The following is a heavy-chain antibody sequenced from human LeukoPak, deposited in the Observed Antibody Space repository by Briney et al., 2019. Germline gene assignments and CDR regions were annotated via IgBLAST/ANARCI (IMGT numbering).Heavy chain of an antibody. CDR3: ARRFAFGELSTTGEFDY. D-gene: IGHD3-10*01. CDR1: GGTFSSYA. Sequence: ASVKVSCKASGGTFSSYAINWVRQAPGQGLEWMGRIIPILGIANYAQKFQGRVTITADKSTSTAYMELSSLRSEDTAVYYCARRFAFGELSTTGEFDYWGQGTLVTVSS. J-gene: IGHJ4*02. CDR2: IIPILGIA. V-gene: IGHV1-69*04.